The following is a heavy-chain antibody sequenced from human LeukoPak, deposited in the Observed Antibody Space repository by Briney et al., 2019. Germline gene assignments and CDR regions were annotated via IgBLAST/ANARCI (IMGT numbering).Heavy chain of an antibody. Sequence: ASVNVSCKASGYTFTSYDINWVRQATGQGLEWMGWMNPNSGNTGYAQKFQGRVTMTRNTSISTAYMELSSLRSEDTAVYYCATDSRNTYYYGSGSYSWGQGTLVTVSS. D-gene: IGHD3-10*01. V-gene: IGHV1-8*01. CDR1: GYTFTSYD. CDR2: MNPNSGNT. J-gene: IGHJ5*02. CDR3: ATDSRNTYYYGSGSYS.